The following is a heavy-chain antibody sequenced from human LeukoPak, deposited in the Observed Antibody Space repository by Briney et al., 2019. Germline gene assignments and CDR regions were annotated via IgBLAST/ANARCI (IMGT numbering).Heavy chain of an antibody. J-gene: IGHJ4*02. CDR3: ARHKYYDSSFDY. CDR1: GYSISSGYY. CDR2: IYHSGGT. V-gene: IGHV4-38-2*01. D-gene: IGHD3-22*01. Sequence: SETLSLTCAVSGYSISSGYYWGWIRQPPGKGLEWIGSIYHSGGTYYNPSLKSRVTISVDTSKNQFSLKLSSVTAADTAVYYCARHKYYDSSFDYWGQGTLVTVSS.